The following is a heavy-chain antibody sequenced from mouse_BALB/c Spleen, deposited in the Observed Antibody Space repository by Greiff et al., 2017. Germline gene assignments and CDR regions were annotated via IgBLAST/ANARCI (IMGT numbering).Heavy chain of an antibody. J-gene: IGHJ3*01. D-gene: IGHD1-2*01. CDR3: AREGLIHYYGYVAY. Sequence: EVHLVESGPGLVKPSQSLSLTCSVTGYSITSGYYWNWIRQFPGNKLEWMGYISYDGSNNYNPSLKNRISITRDTSKNQFFLKLNSVTTEDTATYYCAREGLIHYYGYVAYWGQGTLVTVSA. CDR2: ISYDGSN. CDR1: GYSITSGYY. V-gene: IGHV3-6*02.